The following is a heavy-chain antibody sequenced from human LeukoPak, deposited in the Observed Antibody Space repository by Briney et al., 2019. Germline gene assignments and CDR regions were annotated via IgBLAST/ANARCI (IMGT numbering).Heavy chain of an antibody. CDR3: ARDRRGSRGWYYFDY. CDR1: GDTFRNYG. Sequence: SVKVSCTTSGDTFRNYGISWVRQAPGQGLEWMGGTIPFFGTRKYAHKFQDRVTISTDESTHTAYMELSSLSSEDTAVYYCARDRRGSRGWYYFDYWGQGTLVTVSS. V-gene: IGHV1-69*05. J-gene: IGHJ4*02. CDR2: TIPFFGTR. D-gene: IGHD6-19*01.